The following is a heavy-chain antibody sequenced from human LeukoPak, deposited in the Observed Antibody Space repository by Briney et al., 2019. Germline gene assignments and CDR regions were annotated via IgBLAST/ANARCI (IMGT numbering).Heavy chain of an antibody. V-gene: IGHV1-2*02. D-gene: IGHD3-22*01. Sequence: ASVKVSCKASGYSFTGYYMHWVRQAPGQGLEWMGWINPNSGGTNYAQKFQGRVTMTRDTSISTAYTELSRLRSDDTAVYYCARVVYYYDSSDYFDYWGQGTLVTVSS. CDR2: INPNSGGT. J-gene: IGHJ4*02. CDR1: GYSFTGYY. CDR3: ARVVYYYDSSDYFDY.